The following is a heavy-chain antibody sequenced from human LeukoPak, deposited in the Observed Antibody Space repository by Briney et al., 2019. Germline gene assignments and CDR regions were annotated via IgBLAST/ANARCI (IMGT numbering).Heavy chain of an antibody. CDR2: INWDGGIT. CDR3: AKSGSSWTDYFDY. D-gene: IGHD6-13*01. Sequence: PGGSLRLSCAASGFTFDDYAMHWVRQAPGKGLEWVSLINWDGGITYCADSVKGRFTISRDNSKNSLYLHMNSLRTEDTALYYCAKSGSSWTDYFDYWGQGTLVTVSS. V-gene: IGHV3-43D*03. J-gene: IGHJ4*02. CDR1: GFTFDDYA.